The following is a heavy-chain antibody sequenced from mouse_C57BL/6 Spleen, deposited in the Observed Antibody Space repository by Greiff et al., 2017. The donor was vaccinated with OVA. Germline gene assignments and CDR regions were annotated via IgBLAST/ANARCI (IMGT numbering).Heavy chain of an antibody. CDR2: IYPRSGNT. Sequence: VKLQESGAELARPGASVKLSCKASGYTFTSYGISWVKQRTGQGLEWIGEIYPRSGNTYYNEKFKGKATLTADKSSSTAYMELRSLTSEDSAVYFCAREDYYYGSSFYAMDYWGQGTSVTVSS. D-gene: IGHD1-1*01. CDR1: GYTFTSYG. V-gene: IGHV1-81*01. CDR3: AREDYYYGSSFYAMDY. J-gene: IGHJ4*01.